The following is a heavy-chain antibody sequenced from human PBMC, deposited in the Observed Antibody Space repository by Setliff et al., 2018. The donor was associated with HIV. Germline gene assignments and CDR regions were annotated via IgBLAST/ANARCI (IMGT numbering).Heavy chain of an antibody. Sequence: PSETLSLTCTVSGGSISSAAYYWSWIRQHPGKGLEWIGHIYYSGSTNYNPSLKSRVTISVDTSKNQFSLKLNSVTAADSAIYYCAATYCRGGGRDCPQMYDYWGQGSLVTVSS. CDR2: IYYSGST. V-gene: IGHV4-61*08. J-gene: IGHJ4*02. CDR3: AATYCRGGGRDCPQMYDY. CDR1: GGSISSAAYY. D-gene: IGHD2-15*01.